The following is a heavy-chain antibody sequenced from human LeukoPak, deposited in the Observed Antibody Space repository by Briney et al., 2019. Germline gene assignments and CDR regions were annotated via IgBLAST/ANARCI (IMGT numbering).Heavy chain of an antibody. J-gene: IGHJ4*02. Sequence: GGSLRLSCAASGFTFSSYAMSWVRQAPGKGLEWVSAISGSGGSTYYADSVKGRFTISRDNSKNTLYLQMNSLRAEDTAVYYCANLIAAAGKFDYWGQGTLVTVSS. CDR1: GFTFSSYA. CDR3: ANLIAAAGKFDY. CDR2: ISGSGGST. V-gene: IGHV3-23*01. D-gene: IGHD6-13*01.